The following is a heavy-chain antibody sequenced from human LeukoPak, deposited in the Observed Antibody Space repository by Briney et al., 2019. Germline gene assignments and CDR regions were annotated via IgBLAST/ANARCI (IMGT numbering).Heavy chain of an antibody. Sequence: GSLRLSCAASGFTISFYWMGWIRQPPGKGLEWIGSIYYSGSTYYNPSLKSRVTISVDTSKNQFSLKLSSVTAADTAVYYCARRVYDSSRDAFDIWGQGTMVTVSS. CDR2: IYYSGST. J-gene: IGHJ3*02. V-gene: IGHV4-39*01. D-gene: IGHD3-22*01. CDR3: ARRVYDSSRDAFDI. CDR1: GFTISFYW.